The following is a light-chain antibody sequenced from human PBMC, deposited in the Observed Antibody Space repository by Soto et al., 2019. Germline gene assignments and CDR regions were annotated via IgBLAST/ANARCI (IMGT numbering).Light chain of an antibody. Sequence: ELVLTQSPGTLSLSAGERATLSCRASQSVNSDYLAWYQQKPGQAPRLLISGASSRATGIPDRFSGSGSGTDFTLTISRLEPEDFAVYYCQQYGSSPRYIFGQGTKVEIK. CDR3: QQYGSSPRYI. V-gene: IGKV3-20*01. J-gene: IGKJ2*01. CDR2: GAS. CDR1: QSVNSDY.